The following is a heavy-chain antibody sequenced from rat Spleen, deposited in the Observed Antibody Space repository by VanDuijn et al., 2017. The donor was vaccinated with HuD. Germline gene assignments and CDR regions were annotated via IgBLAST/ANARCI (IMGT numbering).Heavy chain of an antibody. CDR1: GFSLSNYG. CDR2: ISSGGST. J-gene: IGHJ2*01. CDR3: ARMVVITSPFFDN. Sequence: QVQLKESGPGLVQPSQTLSLTCTVSGFSLSNYGVIWVRQPPGKGLEWIAAISSGGSTYYNSALKSRLSISRDTSKSQIYLKMSTLQTEDTAMYFCARMVVITSPFFDNWGQGVMVTVSS. V-gene: IGHV2S8*01. D-gene: IGHD1-12*02.